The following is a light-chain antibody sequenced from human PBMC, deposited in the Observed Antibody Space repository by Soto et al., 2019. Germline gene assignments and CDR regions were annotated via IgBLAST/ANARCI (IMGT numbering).Light chain of an antibody. Sequence: EIVLTQSPATLSLSPGERATLSCRASQSVSRRNLAWYQQKPGQAPRFLIHGASSRATGIPDRFSGSGSGTDFTLTISRLEPEDFAVYYCQQYGSSGTFGQGTKVDI. V-gene: IGKV3-20*01. CDR1: QSVSRRN. J-gene: IGKJ1*01. CDR2: GAS. CDR3: QQYGSSGT.